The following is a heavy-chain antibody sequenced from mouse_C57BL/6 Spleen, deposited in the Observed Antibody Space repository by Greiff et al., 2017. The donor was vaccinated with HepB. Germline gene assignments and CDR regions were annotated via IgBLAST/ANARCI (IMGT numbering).Heavy chain of an antibody. Sequence: QVQLQQPGAELVRPGTSVKLSCKASGYTFTSYWMHWVKQRPGQGLEWIGVIDPSDSYTNYNQKFKGKATLTVDTSSSTAYMQLSSLTSEDSAVYYCARQLRRLDYWGQGTTLTVSS. J-gene: IGHJ2*01. V-gene: IGHV1-59*01. CDR2: IDPSDSYT. CDR3: ARQLRRLDY. D-gene: IGHD3-2*02. CDR1: GYTFTSYW.